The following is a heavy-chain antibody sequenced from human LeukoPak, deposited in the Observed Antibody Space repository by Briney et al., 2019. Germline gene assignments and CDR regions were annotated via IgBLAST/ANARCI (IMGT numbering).Heavy chain of an antibody. CDR1: GFTFRSYE. Sequence: GGSLRLSCAASGFTFRSYELNWVRQAPGKGLEWVSYISSSGSSIHYADSVKGRFTISRDNAKNSLYLQMNSLRAEDTAVFYCAREIAVAGTTGDYDIWGQGTMVTVSS. J-gene: IGHJ3*02. CDR3: AREIAVAGTTGDYDI. CDR2: ISSSGSSI. D-gene: IGHD6-19*01. V-gene: IGHV3-48*03.